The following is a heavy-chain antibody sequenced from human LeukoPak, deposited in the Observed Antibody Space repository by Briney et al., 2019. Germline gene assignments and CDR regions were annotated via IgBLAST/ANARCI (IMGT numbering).Heavy chain of an antibody. V-gene: IGHV4-34*01. CDR3: ARDRYFDWLEFDY. Sequence: PSETLSLTCAVYGGSLSGYYWSWNRQPPGKGREWIGEINHSVSNNYNPSLKSRVTISVDTSKNQFSLKLSSVTAADTAVYYCARDRYFDWLEFDYWGQGTLVTVSS. CDR2: INHSVSN. J-gene: IGHJ4*02. CDR1: GGSLSGYY. D-gene: IGHD3-9*01.